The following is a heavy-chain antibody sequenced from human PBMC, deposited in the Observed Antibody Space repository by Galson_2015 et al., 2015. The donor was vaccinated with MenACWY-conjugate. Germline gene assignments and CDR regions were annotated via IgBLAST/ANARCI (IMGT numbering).Heavy chain of an antibody. CDR3: ARHPPGGRGRDV. V-gene: IGHV5-51*01. D-gene: IGHD1-26*01. CDR2: ISPGDSNT. Sequence: QSGAEVKKPGESLKISCKGSGYSFSTYWIAWVRQLPGKGLEWMGLISPGDSNTRYSPAFHGQVTIPADKSISTAYLQLHSLQASDTAMYYCARHPPGGRGRDVWGQGTTVTVSS. CDR1: GYSFSTYW. J-gene: IGHJ6*02.